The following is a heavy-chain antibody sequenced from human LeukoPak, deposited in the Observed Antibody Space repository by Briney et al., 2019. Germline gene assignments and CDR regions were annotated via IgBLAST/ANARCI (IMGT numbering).Heavy chain of an antibody. CDR2: IYYSGST. CDR3: ARIRRYYYDSSGYYYYFDY. D-gene: IGHD3-22*01. V-gene: IGHV4-59*12. Sequence: PSETLSLTCTVSGGSISSYYWSWIRQPPGKGLEWIGYIYYSGSTYYNPSLKSRVTISVDTSKNQFSLKLSSVTAADTAVYYCARIRRYYYDSSGYYYYFDYWGQGTLVTVSS. J-gene: IGHJ4*02. CDR1: GGSISSYY.